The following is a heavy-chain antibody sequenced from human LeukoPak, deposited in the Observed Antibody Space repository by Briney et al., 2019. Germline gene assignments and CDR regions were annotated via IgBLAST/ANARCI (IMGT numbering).Heavy chain of an antibody. CDR3: ARDPDPYYYYMDV. CDR1: GGSISSGYY. CDR2: IYHSGST. V-gene: IGHV4-38-2*02. Sequence: KASETLSLTCTVSGGSISSGYYWGWIRQPPGKGLEWIGSIYHSGSTYYNPSLKSRVTISVDTSKNQFSLKLSSVTAADTAVYYCARDPDPYYYYMDVWGKGTTVTVSS. J-gene: IGHJ6*03.